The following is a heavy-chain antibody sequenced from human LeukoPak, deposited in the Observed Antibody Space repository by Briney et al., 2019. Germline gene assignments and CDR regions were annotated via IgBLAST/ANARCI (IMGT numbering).Heavy chain of an antibody. D-gene: IGHD5-24*01. Sequence: SETLSLTCTVSGGSISSSSYYWVWIRQPPGKGLEWIGSIYYSGSTYHNPSLKSRVTISVDTSKNQFSLKLSSVTAADTAVYYCARLRVEMATFYFDYWGQGTLVTVSS. CDR3: ARLRVEMATFYFDY. CDR1: GGSISSSSYY. J-gene: IGHJ4*02. CDR2: IYYSGST. V-gene: IGHV4-39*01.